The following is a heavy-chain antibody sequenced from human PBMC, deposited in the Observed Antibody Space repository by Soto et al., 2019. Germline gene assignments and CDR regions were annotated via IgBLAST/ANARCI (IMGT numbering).Heavy chain of an antibody. D-gene: IGHD3-22*01. V-gene: IGHV1-24*01. CDR1: GYTLTELS. Sequence: ASVKVSCKVSGYTLTELSMHWVRQAPGKGLEWMGGFDPEDGETIYAQKFQGRVTMTEDTSTDTDYMELTSLRSEDTAVYYCATHPGYYDSSGYYTEYFQHPGHCTLVTVSS. CDR2: FDPEDGET. J-gene: IGHJ1*01. CDR3: ATHPGYYDSSGYYTEYFQH.